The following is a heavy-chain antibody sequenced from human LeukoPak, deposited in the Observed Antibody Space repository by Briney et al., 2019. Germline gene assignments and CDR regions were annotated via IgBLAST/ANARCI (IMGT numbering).Heavy chain of an antibody. Sequence: GGSLRLSCEAFGFPFSSHSMNWVRQAPGKGLEWVSSISSKSSYIEYADSVKGRFTISRDNARNSLYLQMNSLRAEDTAVFYCARGGARSSSYYYYGMDVWGLGTTVTVSS. J-gene: IGHJ6*02. CDR1: GFPFSSHS. V-gene: IGHV3-21*01. D-gene: IGHD6-13*01. CDR2: ISSKSSYI. CDR3: ARGGARSSSYYYYGMDV.